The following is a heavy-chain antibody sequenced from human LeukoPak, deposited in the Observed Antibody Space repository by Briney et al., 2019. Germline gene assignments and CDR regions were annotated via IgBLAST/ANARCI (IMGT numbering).Heavy chain of an antibody. CDR1: GYTLNQLS. CDR3: VTESPRFLNWLDQNA. V-gene: IGHV1-24*01. D-gene: IGHD3-9*01. Sequence: ASVKVSRKVSGYTLNQLSMHWVRQAPGKGLEWMGGFDPEDGETIYAQKFQGRVTMTEDTSTETAYMELNSLRAEDTAVYYCVTESPRFLNWLDQNAWGQGTLVTVSS. CDR2: FDPEDGET. J-gene: IGHJ4*02.